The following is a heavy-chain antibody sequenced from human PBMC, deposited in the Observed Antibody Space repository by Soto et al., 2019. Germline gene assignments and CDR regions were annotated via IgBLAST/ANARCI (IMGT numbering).Heavy chain of an antibody. J-gene: IGHJ5*01. V-gene: IGHV4-59*03. CDR3: AFSWNALAVTTFDS. CDR2: IYDRGNT. D-gene: IGHD4-17*01. Sequence: SETLALTCSVSSTSIGTHCWSWIRQSPGEGLEWIGYIYDRGNTDYNPSLRSRVTMSVDTSKSQFSMHLRSVTTADTAVYYCAFSWNALAVTTFDSWGHGSQVTVSS. CDR1: STSIGTHC.